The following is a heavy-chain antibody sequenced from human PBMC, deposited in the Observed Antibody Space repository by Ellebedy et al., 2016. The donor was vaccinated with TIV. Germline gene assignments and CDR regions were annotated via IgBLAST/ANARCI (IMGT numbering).Heavy chain of an antibody. D-gene: IGHD1-26*01. J-gene: IGHJ6*04. CDR2: ISTYSGNT. CDR1: GYTFTNYG. Sequence: AASVKVSCKASGYTFTNYGLSWVRQAPGQGLEWMGWISTYSGNTNYAQKFQDRVTMTTDISTGTANMELRRLTSDDTAVYYCARETVFGGSFFGCTDVWGEGTTVTVSS. CDR3: ARETVFGGSFFGCTDV. V-gene: IGHV1-18*01.